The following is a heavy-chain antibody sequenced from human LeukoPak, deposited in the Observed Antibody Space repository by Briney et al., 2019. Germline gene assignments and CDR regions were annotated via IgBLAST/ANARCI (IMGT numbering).Heavy chain of an antibody. CDR2: ISSTSSTI. CDR1: GVTFSTYS. Sequence: PGGSLRLSCAVSGVTFSTYSMNWVRQAPGKGLEWVSYISSTSSTIYYADSVKGRFTISRDNAKNSLYLQMNSLRAEDTAVYYCARGLSLDYGGQGTLVTVSS. V-gene: IGHV3-48*01. D-gene: IGHD5/OR15-5a*01. J-gene: IGHJ4*02. CDR3: ARGLSLDY.